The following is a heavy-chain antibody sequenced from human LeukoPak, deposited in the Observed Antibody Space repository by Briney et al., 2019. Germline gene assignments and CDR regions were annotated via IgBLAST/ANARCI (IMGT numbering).Heavy chain of an antibody. CDR1: GGSFSGYY. D-gene: IGHD2-15*01. CDR3: ATLSSSGGSWTRYYYYGMDV. V-gene: IGHV4-34*01. CDR2: INHSGST. Sequence: PSETLSLTCAVYGGSFSGYYWSWIRQPPGKGLEWIGEINHSGSTNYNPSLKSRVTISVDTSKNQSSLKLSSVTAADTAVYYCATLSSSGGSWTRYYYYGMDVWGQGTTVTVSS. J-gene: IGHJ6*02.